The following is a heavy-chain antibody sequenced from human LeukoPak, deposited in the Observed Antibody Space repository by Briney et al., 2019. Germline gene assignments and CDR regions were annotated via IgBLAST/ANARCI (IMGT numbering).Heavy chain of an antibody. J-gene: IGHJ6*03. CDR2: ISSSSSTI. D-gene: IGHD6-6*01. V-gene: IGHV3-48*04. CDR1: GFTFSSYS. CDR3: AKAMYSSSSYYMDV. Sequence: PGGSLRLSCAASGFTFSSYSMNWVRQAPGKGLEWVSYISSSSSTIYYADSVKGRFTISRDNSKNSLYLQMNSLRTEDTALYYCAKAMYSSSSYYMDVWGKGTTVTVSS.